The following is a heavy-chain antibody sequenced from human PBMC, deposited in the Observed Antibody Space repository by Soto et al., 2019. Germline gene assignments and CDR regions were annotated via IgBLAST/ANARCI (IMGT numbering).Heavy chain of an antibody. V-gene: IGHV4-59*01. CDR3: ASHLPATAIGDDAFDI. CDR1: GGSISSYY. D-gene: IGHD2-2*02. J-gene: IGHJ3*02. CDR2: IYYSGST. Sequence: SETLSLTCTVSGGSISSYYWSWIRQPPGKGLEWIGYIYYSGSTNYNPSLKSRVTISVDTSKNQFSLKLSSVTAADTAVYYCASHLPATAIGDDAFDIWGQGTMVTVSS.